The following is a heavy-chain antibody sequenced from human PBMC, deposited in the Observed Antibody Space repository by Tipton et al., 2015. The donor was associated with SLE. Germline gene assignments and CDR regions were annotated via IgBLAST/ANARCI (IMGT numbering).Heavy chain of an antibody. D-gene: IGHD3-3*01. Sequence: LRLSCTVSGGSISSSSYYWGWIRQPPGKGLEWIGSIYYSGSTNYNPSLKSRVTISVDTSKNQFSLKLSSVTAADTAVYYCARDDFWSGREWFDPWGQGTLVTVSS. J-gene: IGHJ5*02. V-gene: IGHV4-39*07. CDR3: ARDDFWSGREWFDP. CDR2: IYYSGST. CDR1: GGSISSSSYY.